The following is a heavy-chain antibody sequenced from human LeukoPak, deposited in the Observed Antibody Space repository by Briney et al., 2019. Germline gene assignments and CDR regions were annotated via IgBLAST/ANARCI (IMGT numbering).Heavy chain of an antibody. D-gene: IGHD2-2*01. CDR2: IRSKAYGGTT. V-gene: IGHV3-49*03. J-gene: IGHJ4*02. CDR1: GFTFGDYA. CDR3: AREGGYCSSTSCYGSPFDY. Sequence: QPGGSLKLSCAASGFTFGDYAVSWFRQAPGKGLEWVGFIRSKAYGGTTEYAASVKGRVTISRDDSKGIAYLQMNSLRAEDTAVYYCAREGGYCSSTSCYGSPFDYWGQGTLVTVSS.